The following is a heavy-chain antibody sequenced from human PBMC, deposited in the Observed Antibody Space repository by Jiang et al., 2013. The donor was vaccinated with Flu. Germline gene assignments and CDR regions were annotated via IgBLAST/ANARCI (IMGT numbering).Heavy chain of an antibody. V-gene: IGHV4-39*01. CDR2: IFYSGST. D-gene: IGHD3-3*01. CDR1: GGSISSSDSC. J-gene: IGHJ4*02. Sequence: GLVKPSETLSLTCTVSGGSISSSDSCWGWVRQSPRKGLEWVGTIFYSGSTYYNPSLKSRVTMSIGTSKNQFSLKLSSVTAADTAVYYCARQAYWSGLAWGNRTPRTYYSDYWGQGTLVIVSS. CDR3: ARQAYWSGLAWGNRTPRTYYSDY.